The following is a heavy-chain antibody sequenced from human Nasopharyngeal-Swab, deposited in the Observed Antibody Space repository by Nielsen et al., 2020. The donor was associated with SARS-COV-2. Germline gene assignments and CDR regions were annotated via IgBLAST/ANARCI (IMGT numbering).Heavy chain of an antibody. Sequence: SQTPSLTCTIPCNYVSSRRYYWSWPRPPPGRGLEWSGYIHYSGSTNYDPSLKSRVTISVHTPQRQFSLRLTSVTAADTAVYYCARGGVAYNDNPEGLDYWGRGALVTVSS. J-gene: IGHJ4*02. CDR2: IHYSGST. CDR1: CNYVSSRRYY. D-gene: IGHD3-22*01. V-gene: IGHV4-61*01. CDR3: ARGGVAYNDNPEGLDY.